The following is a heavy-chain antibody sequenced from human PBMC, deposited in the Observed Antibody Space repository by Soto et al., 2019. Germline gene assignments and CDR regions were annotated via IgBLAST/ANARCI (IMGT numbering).Heavy chain of an antibody. V-gene: IGHV3-33*01. CDR3: AREAGQSGSRVYGMDV. CDR2: IWYDGSNK. J-gene: IGHJ6*02. Sequence: QVQLVESGGGVVQPGRSLRLSCAASGFTFSSYGMHWVRQAPGKGLEWVAVIWYDGSNKYYADSVKGRFTISRDNSKNMLYLQMNSLRAEDTAVYYCAREAGQSGSRVYGMDVWGQGTTVTVSS. CDR1: GFTFSSYG. D-gene: IGHD1-26*01.